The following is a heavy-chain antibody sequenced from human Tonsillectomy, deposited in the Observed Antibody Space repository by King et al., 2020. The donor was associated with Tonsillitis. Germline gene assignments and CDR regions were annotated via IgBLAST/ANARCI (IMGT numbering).Heavy chain of an antibody. CDR3: ARGRVERWRYPPTILFLDS. V-gene: IGHV4-34*01. J-gene: IGHJ2*01. CDR1: GGSFSDYY. CDR2: MDHTGGA. Sequence: VQLQQWGAGLVKPSETLSLTCAVYGGSFSDYYWTWIRQPPGKGLEWIGEMDHTGGANYNPSLMSRVVISVDPSKNQFSLTISSVTAAATGLYYCARGRVERWRYPPTILFLDSWGRGALVIVSS. D-gene: IGHD5-24*01.